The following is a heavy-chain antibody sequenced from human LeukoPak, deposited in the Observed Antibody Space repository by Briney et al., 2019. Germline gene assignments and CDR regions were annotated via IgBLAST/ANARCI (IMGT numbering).Heavy chain of an antibody. J-gene: IGHJ4*02. CDR3: AKEIWDIVVVPAAIPEAPFDY. CDR1: GFTFSSYG. V-gene: IGHV3-30*02. Sequence: PGGSLRLSCAASGFTFSSYGMHWVRQAPGKGLEWVAFIRYDGSNKYYADSVKGRFTISRDNSKNTLYLQMNSLRAEDTAVYYCAKEIWDIVVVPAAIPEAPFDYWGQGTLVTVSS. D-gene: IGHD2-2*02. CDR2: IRYDGSNK.